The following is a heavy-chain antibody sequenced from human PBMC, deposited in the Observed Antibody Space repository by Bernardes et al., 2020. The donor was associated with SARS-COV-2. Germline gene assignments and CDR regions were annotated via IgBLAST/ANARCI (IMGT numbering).Heavy chain of an antibody. V-gene: IGHV1-8*01. J-gene: IGHJ4*02. CDR1: GYPFTSYD. D-gene: IGHD6-13*01. CDR3: YSSTWYGGGFDH. CDR2: MNPDTGNI. Sequence: ASVKVSCKASGYPFTSYDFNWVRQASGQGLEWMGWMNPDTGNIVYAQRFQGRVTMTRDTSIGTAYMELSSLTSEDSAVYYCYSSTWYGGGFDHWGQGTLVTVSS.